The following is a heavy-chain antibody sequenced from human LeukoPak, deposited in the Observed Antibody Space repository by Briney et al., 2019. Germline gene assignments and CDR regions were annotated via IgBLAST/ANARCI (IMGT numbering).Heavy chain of an antibody. J-gene: IGHJ6*03. CDR1: GYSFTSYW. Sequence: GESLKISCKGSGYSFTSYWIGWVRQMPGKGLEWMGIIYPGDSDTRYSPSFQGPVTISADKSIRTAYLQWSSLKASDTAMYYCARQGVWFGELWYYYYYMDVWGKGTTVTVSS. CDR2: IYPGDSDT. CDR3: ARQGVWFGELWYYYYYMDV. D-gene: IGHD3-10*01. V-gene: IGHV5-51*01.